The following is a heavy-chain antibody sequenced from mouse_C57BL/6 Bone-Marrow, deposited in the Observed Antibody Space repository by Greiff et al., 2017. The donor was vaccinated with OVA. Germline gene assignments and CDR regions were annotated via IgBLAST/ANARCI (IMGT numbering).Heavy chain of an antibody. CDR2: INPSNGGT. J-gene: IGHJ1*03. CDR3: ARVWDVKYFDV. D-gene: IGHD4-1*01. V-gene: IGHV1-53*01. Sequence: QVHVKQSGTELVKPGASVKLSCKASGYTFTSYWMHWVKQRPGQGLEWIGNINPSNGGTNYNEKFKSKATLTVDKSSSTAYMQLSSLTSEDSAVYYCARVWDVKYFDVWGTGTTVTVSS. CDR1: GYTFTSYW.